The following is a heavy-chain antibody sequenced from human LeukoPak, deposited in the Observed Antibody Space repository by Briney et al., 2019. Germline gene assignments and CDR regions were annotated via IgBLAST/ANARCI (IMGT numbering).Heavy chain of an antibody. CDR1: GGSISSGGYY. CDR3: ARRVWAVTTSDAFDI. D-gene: IGHD4-17*01. V-gene: IGHV4-31*03. Sequence: SETLSLTCTVSGGSISSGGYYWSWIRQHPGKGLEWIGYIYYSGSTYYNPSLKGRVTISVDTSKNQFSLKLSSVTAADTAVYYCARRVWAVTTSDAFDIWGQGTMVTVSS. J-gene: IGHJ3*02. CDR2: IYYSGST.